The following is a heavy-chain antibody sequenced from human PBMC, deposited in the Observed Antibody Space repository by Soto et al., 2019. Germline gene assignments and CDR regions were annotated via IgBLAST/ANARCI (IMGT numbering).Heavy chain of an antibody. V-gene: IGHV3-48*02. Sequence: EVQLMESGGGLVQPGGSLRLSCAASGFTLSAYSMHWVRQAPGKGLEWVSYISSSSSTIYYADSVRGRFTISRDNATNSLYLQMNSPRDEDTAVFYCVRDALRCSGGTCLDYWGQGTLVTVSS. CDR1: GFTLSAYS. CDR3: VRDALRCSGGTCLDY. D-gene: IGHD2-15*01. CDR2: ISSSSSTI. J-gene: IGHJ4*02.